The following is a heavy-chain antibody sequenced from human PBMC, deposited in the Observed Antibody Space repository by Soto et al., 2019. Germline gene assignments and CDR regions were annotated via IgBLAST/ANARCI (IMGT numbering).Heavy chain of an antibody. Sequence: GGSLRLSCAASGFTFSSYGMHWVRQAPGKGLEWVAVIWYDGSNKYYADSVKGRFTISRDNSKNTLYLQMNSLRAEDTAVYYCARPGIAAAGSYYYYGMDVWGQGTTVTVSS. CDR2: IWYDGSNK. CDR1: GFTFSSYG. CDR3: ARPGIAAAGSYYYYGMDV. D-gene: IGHD6-13*01. V-gene: IGHV3-33*01. J-gene: IGHJ6*02.